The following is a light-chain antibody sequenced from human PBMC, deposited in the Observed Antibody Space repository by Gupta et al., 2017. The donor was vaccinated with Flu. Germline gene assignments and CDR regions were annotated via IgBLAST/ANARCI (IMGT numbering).Light chain of an antibody. CDR1: QSVGTY. V-gene: IGKV3-11*01. CDR2: DAS. J-gene: IGKJ2*01. Sequence: EIVLTQSPATLSLSPDERATLSCRASQSVGTYLAWYQQKPGQTPRLLIYDASNRATGIPARFSGSGSGTDFTLTISSREPEDFAVYYCQKRSNWPPYTFGQGTRLEIK. CDR3: QKRSNWPPYT.